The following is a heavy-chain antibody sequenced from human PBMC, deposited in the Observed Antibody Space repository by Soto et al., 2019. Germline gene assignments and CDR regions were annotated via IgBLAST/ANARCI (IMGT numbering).Heavy chain of an antibody. D-gene: IGHD6-13*01. V-gene: IGHV4-30-4*01. CDR1: GGSISSGDYY. J-gene: IGHJ4*02. CDR2: IYYSGST. CDR3: ARQGGAAAGRRYFDY. Sequence: SETLSLTCTVSGGSISSGDYYWSWIRQPPGKGLEWIGYIYYSGSTYYNPSLKSRVTISVDTSKNQFSLKLSSVTAADTAVYYCARQGGAAAGRRYFDYWGQGTLVTVSS.